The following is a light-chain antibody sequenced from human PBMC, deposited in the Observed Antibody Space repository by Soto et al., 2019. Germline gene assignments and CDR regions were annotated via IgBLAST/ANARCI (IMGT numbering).Light chain of an antibody. V-gene: IGKV4-1*01. Sequence: DIVMTQSPDSLAVSLGERATINCKSSQSVLSSSNNENYLAWYQQKPRQPPKLLIYWASTRDSGVPDRFSGSGSGTHFTLTIRSLQAEDVAVYYCQQYYTTPFTFGPGTKVDIK. CDR3: QQYYTTPFT. J-gene: IGKJ3*01. CDR1: QSVLSSSNNENY. CDR2: WAS.